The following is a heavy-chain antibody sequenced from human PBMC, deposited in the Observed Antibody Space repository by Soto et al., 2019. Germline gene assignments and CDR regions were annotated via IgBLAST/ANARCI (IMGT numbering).Heavy chain of an antibody. CDR1: GGSISSSSYY. D-gene: IGHD6-19*01. CDR3: ARPGYSSVLDAFDI. CDR2: IYYSGTT. V-gene: IGHV4-39*01. J-gene: IGHJ3*02. Sequence: TSETLSLTCTVSGGSISSSSYYWGWIRQPPGKGLEWLGGIYYSGTTYYNPSLKSRVTLSVDTSKNQFSLKLSSVTAADTAVYYCARPGYSSVLDAFDIWGQGTMVTVSS.